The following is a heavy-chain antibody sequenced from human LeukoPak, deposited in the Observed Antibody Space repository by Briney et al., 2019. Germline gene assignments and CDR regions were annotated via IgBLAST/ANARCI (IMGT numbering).Heavy chain of an antibody. Sequence: PGRSLRLSCVASGFTFTGHSMHWVRQAPGKGLEWVAVVGSDEKTVFYADSLKGRFTISRDNSKNTLYLQMKRLRAEDTAVYYCAKDLKLLVWYGDTLDNWGQGTLVTVSS. CDR2: VGSDEKTV. CDR1: GFTFTGHS. CDR3: AKDLKLLVWYGDTLDN. D-gene: IGHD4-17*01. V-gene: IGHV3-30*04. J-gene: IGHJ4*02.